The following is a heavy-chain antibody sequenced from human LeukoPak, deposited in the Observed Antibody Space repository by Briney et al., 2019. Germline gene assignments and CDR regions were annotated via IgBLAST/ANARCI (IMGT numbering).Heavy chain of an antibody. J-gene: IGHJ4*02. CDR1: GYTLTELS. CDR2: FDPEDGET. V-gene: IGHV1-24*01. CDR3: ATISSGGTLYYFDY. D-gene: IGHD3-22*01. Sequence: ASVKVSCKVSGYTLTELSMHWVRQAPGKGLEWMGGFDPEDGETIYAQKFQGRVTMTEDTSTDTAYMELSSLRSEDTAVYYCATISSGGTLYYFDYWGQGTLVTVSS.